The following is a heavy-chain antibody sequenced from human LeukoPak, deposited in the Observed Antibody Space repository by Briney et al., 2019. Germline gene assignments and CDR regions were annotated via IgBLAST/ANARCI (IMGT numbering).Heavy chain of an antibody. V-gene: IGHV3-23*01. CDR3: AKDVAPDSGWDLDY. D-gene: IGHD6-19*01. CDR1: GFTFSTYT. Sequence: EGSLRLSCAASGFTFSTYTMSWVRQAPGKGLEWVSSIYNSGAGIFYADSVKGRFTISRDNSKNTLYLQMNSLRAEDTAVYYCAKDVAPDSGWDLDYWGQGTLVTVSS. CDR2: IYNSGAGI. J-gene: IGHJ4*02.